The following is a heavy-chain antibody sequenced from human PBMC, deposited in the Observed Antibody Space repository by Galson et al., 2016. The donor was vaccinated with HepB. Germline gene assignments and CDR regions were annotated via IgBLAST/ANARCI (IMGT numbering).Heavy chain of an antibody. V-gene: IGHV3-23*01. Sequence: SLRLSCAASGFTFTSYAMSWVRQAPGKGLEWVSAINGGGGFTYYADSVKGRFTISRDNSKNTVYLQMNSLRAEDTAVYYCAKYRDHSSGYYPHDYWGQGTLVTVSS. CDR2: INGGGGFT. D-gene: IGHD3-22*01. J-gene: IGHJ4*02. CDR1: GFTFTSYA. CDR3: AKYRDHSSGYYPHDY.